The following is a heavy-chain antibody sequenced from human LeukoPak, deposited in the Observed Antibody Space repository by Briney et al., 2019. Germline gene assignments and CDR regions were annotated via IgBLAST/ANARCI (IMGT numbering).Heavy chain of an antibody. CDR3: AREAYGSGHRYSDF. V-gene: IGHV3-74*03. D-gene: IGHD6-19*01. Sequence: PGGSLRLSCAASGFTFSSYSMNWVRQAPGKGLVWVSRINDGASYTTYADSVEGRFTISRDNAKNTLYLQMNSLRTEDTAMYFCAREAYGSGHRYSDFWGQGTLVTVSS. J-gene: IGHJ4*02. CDR2: INDGASYT. CDR1: GFTFSSYS.